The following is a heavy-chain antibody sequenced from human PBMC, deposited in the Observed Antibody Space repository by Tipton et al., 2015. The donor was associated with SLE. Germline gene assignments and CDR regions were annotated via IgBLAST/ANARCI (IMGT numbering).Heavy chain of an antibody. CDR2: IWFDGSNK. CDR3: ARESGSYPGHFDD. D-gene: IGHD1-26*01. Sequence: QLVQSGGGVVQPGRSLRLSCAASGFTFSRYAMHWVRQAPGKGLEWVAVIWFDGSNKYYGDSVQGRFTISRDNSKNSVYLQMNSLRVEDTAVYYCARESGSYPGHFDDWGQGSLVTVSS. J-gene: IGHJ4*02. V-gene: IGHV3-33*01. CDR1: GFTFSRYA.